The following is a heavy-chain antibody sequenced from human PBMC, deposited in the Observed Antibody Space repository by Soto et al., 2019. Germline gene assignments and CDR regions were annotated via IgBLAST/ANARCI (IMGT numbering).Heavy chain of an antibody. V-gene: IGHV1-18*04. CDR3: ARSPRVIVAAKGTLDY. CDR2: ISASTGNT. J-gene: IGHJ4*02. CDR1: GYTFTSYG. Sequence: ASVKVSCKASGYTFTSYGINWVRQAPGQGLEWMGWISASTGNTNYAESVQGRVTLTTDISTSTAYMELRRLTSNDTAVYSCARSPRVIVAAKGTLDYWGRGTPVTVSS. D-gene: IGHD5-12*01.